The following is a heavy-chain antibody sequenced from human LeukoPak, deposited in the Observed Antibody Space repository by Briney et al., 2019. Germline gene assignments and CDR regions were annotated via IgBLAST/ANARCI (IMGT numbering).Heavy chain of an antibody. CDR3: ARVRTGFGELYSRRTPNYYYYYYMDV. V-gene: IGHV4-59*01. D-gene: IGHD3-10*01. CDR1: GGSISSYY. Sequence: PSETLSLTCTVSGGSISSYYWSWIRQPPGKGLEWIGYIYYSGSTNYNPSLKSRVTISVDTSKNQFSLKLSSVTAADTAVYYCARVRTGFGELYSRRTPNYYYYYYMDVWGKGTTVTISS. J-gene: IGHJ6*03. CDR2: IYYSGST.